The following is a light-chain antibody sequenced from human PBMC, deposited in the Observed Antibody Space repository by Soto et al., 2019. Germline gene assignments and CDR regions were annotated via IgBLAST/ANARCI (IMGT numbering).Light chain of an antibody. CDR3: QHHDSYPLT. CDR2: AAS. V-gene: IGKV1-9*01. J-gene: IGKJ4*01. Sequence: DIQLTQSPSFLSASVGDRGTITCRASQGINNYLAWYQKAPGKAPTRLIYAASTLQRGVLSRFSGSGSGTEFTLTITTLQPEDFATYYCQHHDSYPLTFGGGTKVEIK. CDR1: QGINNY.